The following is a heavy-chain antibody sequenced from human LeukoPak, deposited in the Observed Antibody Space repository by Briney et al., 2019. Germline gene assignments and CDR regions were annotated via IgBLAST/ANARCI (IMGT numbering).Heavy chain of an antibody. J-gene: IGHJ4*02. Sequence: GGSLRLSCAASGFTFSAYDMNWVRQAPGKGLKWLSYISSSSTTKYHADSVKGRFTISRDNTKNSLYLQMNSLRAEDTGVYYCARWNLGSDYWGQGTLVTVSS. D-gene: IGHD1-1*01. CDR1: GFTFSAYD. V-gene: IGHV3-48*04. CDR2: ISSSSTTK. CDR3: ARWNLGSDY.